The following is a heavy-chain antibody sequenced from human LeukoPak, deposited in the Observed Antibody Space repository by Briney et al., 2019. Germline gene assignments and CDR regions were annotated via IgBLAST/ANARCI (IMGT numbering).Heavy chain of an antibody. D-gene: IGHD3-3*01. Sequence: PGGSLRLSCAASGFTFSSYGMHWVRQAPGKGLEWVAVIWYDGSNKYYADSVKGRFTISRDNSKNTLYLQMNSLRAEDTAVYYCARDDTFWIASFDPWGQGTLVTVSS. V-gene: IGHV3-33*01. CDR3: ARDDTFWIASFDP. CDR1: GFTFSSYG. CDR2: IWYDGSNK. J-gene: IGHJ5*02.